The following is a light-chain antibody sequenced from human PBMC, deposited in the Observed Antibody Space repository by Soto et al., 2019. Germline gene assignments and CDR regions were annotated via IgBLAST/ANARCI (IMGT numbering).Light chain of an antibody. J-gene: IGKJ1*01. CDR3: QQYDNLPSTWT. V-gene: IGKV1-33*01. CDR1: QDISNY. CDR2: DAS. Sequence: DIPMTQSPSSLSASVGDRVTITCQASQDISNYLNWYQQKPGKAPKLLIYDASNLETGVPSRFSGSGSGTDFTFTISSLQPEDIATYYCQQYDNLPSTWTFGQGTKVEIK.